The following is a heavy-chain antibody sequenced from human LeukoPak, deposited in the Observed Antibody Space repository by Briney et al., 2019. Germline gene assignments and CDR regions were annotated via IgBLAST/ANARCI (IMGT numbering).Heavy chain of an antibody. V-gene: IGHV3-15*01. D-gene: IGHD5-24*01. CDR3: TTDLGLGMATILH. Sequence: GGSLRLSRAASGFTFSNAWMSWVRQAPGKGLEWVGRIKSETDGGTTDYAAPVKGRFTISREDSKNTLCLLMNCLKTEDAAVYYCTTDLGLGMATILHWGQGTLVTVSS. J-gene: IGHJ4*02. CDR1: GFTFSNAW. CDR2: IKSETDGGTT.